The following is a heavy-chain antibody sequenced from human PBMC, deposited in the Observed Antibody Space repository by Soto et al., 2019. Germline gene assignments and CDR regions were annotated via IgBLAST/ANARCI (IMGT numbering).Heavy chain of an antibody. CDR2: MNPDSGNT. V-gene: IGHV1-8*01. D-gene: IGHD3-10*01. CDR3: AREAASDPSFYYHYMDV. J-gene: IGHJ6*03. Sequence: QEQLVQSGAEVKKPGAPVKVSCKASGYTFSNYNINWVRQASGQGLEWMGWMNPDSGNTGYAEKFQGRVTMTRNSSISTAYMELSGLRSEDTAVYYCAREAASDPSFYYHYMDVWCKGTTGTVSS. CDR1: GYTFSNYN.